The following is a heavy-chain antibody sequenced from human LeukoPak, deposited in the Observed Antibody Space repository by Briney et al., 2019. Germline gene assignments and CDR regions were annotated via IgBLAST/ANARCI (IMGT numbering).Heavy chain of an antibody. CDR2: VSTGSNYI. CDR1: GFTFSSYS. D-gene: IGHD3-9*01. V-gene: IGHV3-21*01. Sequence: PGGSLRLSCTASGFTFSSYSLNWVRQAPGKGLEWVSSVSTGSNYIYYADSVKGRFTISRDNDKNSLYLQMNSLRVEDTAVYYCARDRTYYDILTGSYYFDYWGQGTLVTVSS. J-gene: IGHJ4*02. CDR3: ARDRTYYDILTGSYYFDY.